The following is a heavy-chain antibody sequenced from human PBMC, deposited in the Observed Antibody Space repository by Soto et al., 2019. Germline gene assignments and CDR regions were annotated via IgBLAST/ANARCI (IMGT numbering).Heavy chain of an antibody. V-gene: IGHV3-23*01. CDR2: MSGSSSTT. CDR1: GLTFSNYA. D-gene: IGHD1-7*01. J-gene: IGHJ4*02. Sequence: LRVSCATSGLTFSNYAMSWVRQAPGGGLEWVSSMSGSSSTTYYADSVGGRFTISRDRSKNTLYLQMSSLRAEDTALYYCAKNQERELPRVIDFWGQGTLVTVSS. CDR3: AKNQERELPRVIDF.